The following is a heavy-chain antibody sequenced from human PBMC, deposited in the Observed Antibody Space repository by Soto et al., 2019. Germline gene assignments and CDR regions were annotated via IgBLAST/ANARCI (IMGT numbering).Heavy chain of an antibody. Sequence: PGGSLRLSCAASGFTFSSYGMHWVRQAPGKGLEWVAVIWYDGSNKYYADSVKGRFTISRDNSKNTLYLQMNSLRAEDTAVYYCARDHAYCSSTSCPFDYWGQGTLVTVSS. D-gene: IGHD2-2*01. J-gene: IGHJ4*02. CDR3: ARDHAYCSSTSCPFDY. CDR1: GFTFSSYG. CDR2: IWYDGSNK. V-gene: IGHV3-33*01.